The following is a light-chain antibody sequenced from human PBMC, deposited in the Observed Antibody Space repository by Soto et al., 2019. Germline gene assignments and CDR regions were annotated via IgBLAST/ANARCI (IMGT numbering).Light chain of an antibody. CDR3: QQYNNWRT. V-gene: IGKV3-15*01. CDR2: GAS. CDR1: QSVSSN. J-gene: IGKJ2*02. Sequence: EIVMTQSPATLSVSPGERATLSCRASQSVSSNLAWYQQKPGQAPRLLIYGASTRATGIPARFSGSGSGTEFTLTISSLQSEDFAVYYCQQYNNWRTFGQGTKLESK.